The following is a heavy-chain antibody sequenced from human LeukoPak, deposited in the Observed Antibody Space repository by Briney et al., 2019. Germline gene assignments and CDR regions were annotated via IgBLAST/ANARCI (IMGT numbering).Heavy chain of an antibody. J-gene: IGHJ4*02. Sequence: SETLSLTCTVSGDSISSYYWSWLRQPPGKGLEWIGYIYTSGGTNYIPSLKGRVTISIDTSKNQFSLKLSSVTAADSAVYYCARLTRLSTSPNRYYLDYWGQGTLVTVSS. CDR2: IYTSGGT. V-gene: IGHV4-4*09. CDR1: GDSISSYY. D-gene: IGHD6-6*01. CDR3: ARLTRLSTSPNRYYLDY.